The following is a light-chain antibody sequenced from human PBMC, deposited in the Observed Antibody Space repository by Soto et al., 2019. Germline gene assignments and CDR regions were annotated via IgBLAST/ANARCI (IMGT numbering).Light chain of an antibody. CDR2: DVS. CDR3: QQRSNWPRFT. V-gene: IGKV3-11*01. J-gene: IGKJ3*01. CDR1: QSVSSY. Sequence: EIVLTQSQATLSLSPGERATLSCRASQSVSSYLAWYQQKPGQAPRLLIYDVSNRATGIPARFSGSGSGTDFTLTISSLEPEDFAVYYCQQRSNWPRFTVGPGTKVDIK.